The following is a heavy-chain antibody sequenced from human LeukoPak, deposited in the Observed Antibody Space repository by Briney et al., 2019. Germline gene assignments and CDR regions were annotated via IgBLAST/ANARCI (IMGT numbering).Heavy chain of an antibody. V-gene: IGHV1-69*05. CDR3: ARSYDSSGYYSIRDAFDI. CDR1: GGTFSSYA. CDR2: IIPIFGTA. Sequence: SVKVSCKASGGTFSSYAMSWVRQAPGQGLEWMGGIIPIFGTANYAQKFQGRVTITTDESTSTAYMELSSLRSEDTAVYYCARSYDSSGYYSIRDAFDIWAKGQWSPSLQ. J-gene: IGHJ3*02. D-gene: IGHD3-22*01.